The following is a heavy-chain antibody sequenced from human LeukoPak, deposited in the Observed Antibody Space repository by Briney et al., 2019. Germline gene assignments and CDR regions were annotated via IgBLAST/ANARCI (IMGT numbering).Heavy chain of an antibody. D-gene: IGHD3-10*01. CDR1: GYSFTSYW. Sequence: GESLKISCKGSGYSFTSYWIGWVRQMPGKGLEWMGIIYPGDSDTRYSPSFQGQVTISADKSISTAYLQWSSLKASDTAMYYCARHYSVGTYYYGSGSPFPPDYWGQGTLVTVSS. CDR3: ARHYSVGTYYYGSGSPFPPDY. J-gene: IGHJ4*02. V-gene: IGHV5-51*01. CDR2: IYPGDSDT.